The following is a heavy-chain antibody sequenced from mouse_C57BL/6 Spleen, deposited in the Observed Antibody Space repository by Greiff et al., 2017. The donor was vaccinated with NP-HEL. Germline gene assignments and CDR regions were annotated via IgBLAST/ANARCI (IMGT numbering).Heavy chain of an antibody. CDR3: ARHNEYDDWFDD. V-gene: IGHV2-9-1*01. D-gene: IGHD2-4*01. CDR1: GFSLTSYA. CDR2: IRTGGGT. Sequence: QVQLQQSGPGLVAPSQSLSITCTVSGFSLTSYAISWVRQPPGKGLEWLGVIRTGGGTHYNSALKSRLSISKDNSKSQVFFKMNSRQTDDAARDDCARHNEYDDWFDDWGQGTTLTVSS. J-gene: IGHJ2*01.